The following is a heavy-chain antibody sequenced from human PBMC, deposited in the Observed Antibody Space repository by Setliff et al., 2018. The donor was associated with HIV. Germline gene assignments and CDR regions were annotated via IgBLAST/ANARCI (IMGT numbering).Heavy chain of an antibody. Sequence: LSETLSLTCAVYGGSFSGYYWSWIRQSPGKGLEWIGEINHSGSTNYNPSLKSRVTISVDTSKNQFSLNLSSVTAADTAVYYCARDYYDSSGYIFFPGLPDYWGQGTLVTVSS. V-gene: IGHV4-34*01. J-gene: IGHJ4*02. CDR3: ARDYYDSSGYIFFPGLPDY. CDR2: INHSGST. D-gene: IGHD3-22*01. CDR1: GGSFSGYY.